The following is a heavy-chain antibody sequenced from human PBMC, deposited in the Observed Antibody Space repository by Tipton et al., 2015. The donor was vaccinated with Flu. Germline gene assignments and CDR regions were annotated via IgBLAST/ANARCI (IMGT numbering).Heavy chain of an antibody. D-gene: IGHD2-15*01. CDR2: IFNSGTT. Sequence: TLSLTCTVSGGSISGFYWNWIRQPPGGGLEWIGNIFNSGTTNYNPSLQSRVTTSVDTSKNQFSLELRSVTAADTAVYYCVRSHGGYWGQGTLVTVSS. V-gene: IGHV4-59*01. CDR1: GGSISGFY. J-gene: IGHJ4*02. CDR3: VRSHGGY.